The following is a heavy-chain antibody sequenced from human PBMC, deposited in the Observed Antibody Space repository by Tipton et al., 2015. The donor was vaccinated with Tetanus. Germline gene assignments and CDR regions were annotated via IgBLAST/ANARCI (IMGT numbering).Heavy chain of an antibody. CDR2: IYYSGST. Sequence: TLSLTCTVSGGSISSSSYYWGWIRQPPGKGLEWIGSIYYSGSTYYNPSLKSRVTISVDTSKNQFSLTLSSVTAADTAVYYCARHRVGNYYDSSGYYRSDYLDYWGQGTLVTVSS. D-gene: IGHD3-22*01. CDR3: ARHRVGNYYDSSGYYRSDYLDY. CDR1: GGSISSSSYY. J-gene: IGHJ4*02. V-gene: IGHV4-39*01.